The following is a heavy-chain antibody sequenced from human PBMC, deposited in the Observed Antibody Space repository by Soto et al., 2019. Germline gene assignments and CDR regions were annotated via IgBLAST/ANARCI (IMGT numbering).Heavy chain of an antibody. Sequence: GASVKVSCKASGYTFTSYGISWVRQAPGQGLEWMGWISAYNGNTNYAQKLQGRVTMTTDTSTSTAYMELRSLRSDDTAVYYCARDKNGPGIAPTLWNWFDPWGQGTLVTVSS. CDR2: ISAYNGNT. CDR3: ARDKNGPGIAPTLWNWFDP. V-gene: IGHV1-18*04. D-gene: IGHD6-13*01. J-gene: IGHJ5*02. CDR1: GYTFTSYG.